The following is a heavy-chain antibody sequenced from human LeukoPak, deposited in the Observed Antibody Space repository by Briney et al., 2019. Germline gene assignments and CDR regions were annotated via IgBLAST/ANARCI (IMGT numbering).Heavy chain of an antibody. Sequence: PGGSLRLSCVASGFTFSNYAMSWVRQAPGKGLEWVSVISDGGSTYYADSVKGRVTISRDNSKNTLYLQMNSLRVEDTAVYYCAKDRGEVYYGSGSYFDFWGQGTLVTVSS. CDR3: AKDRGEVYYGSGSYFDF. CDR2: ISDGGST. D-gene: IGHD3-10*01. J-gene: IGHJ4*02. CDR1: GFTFSNYA. V-gene: IGHV3-23*01.